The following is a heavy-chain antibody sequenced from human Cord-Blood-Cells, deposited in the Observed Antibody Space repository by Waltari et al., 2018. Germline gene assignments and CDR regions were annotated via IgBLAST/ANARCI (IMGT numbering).Heavy chain of an antibody. CDR1: GYTLTELS. D-gene: IGHD3-9*01. V-gene: IGHV1-24*01. J-gene: IGHJ3*02. Sequence: QVQLVQSGAEVKKPGASVKVSCKVSGYTLTELSMHWVRQAPGKGLEWMGGFDPEDGETIYAQKFQGRVTMTEDTSTDTAYMELSSLRSEDTAVYYCATKPLILTGYYDAFDIWGQGTMVTVSS. CDR3: ATKPLILTGYYDAFDI. CDR2: FDPEDGET.